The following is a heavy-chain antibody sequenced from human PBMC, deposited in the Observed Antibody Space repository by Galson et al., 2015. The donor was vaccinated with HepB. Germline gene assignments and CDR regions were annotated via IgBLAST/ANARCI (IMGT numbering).Heavy chain of an antibody. J-gene: IGHJ6*03. CDR3: ARDRKTWTQPVHYMDV. Sequence: QSGAEVKKPGESLKISCKASGYSFRNYWIGWVRQMPGKGLECMGIIYPGDSETRYSPSFQGQVTLSADTSKSQFSLELSSVTAADTAVYYCARDRKTWTQPVHYMDVWGKGTTVTVSS. CDR1: GYSFRNYW. CDR2: IYPGDSET. D-gene: IGHD5-18*01. V-gene: IGHV5-51*01.